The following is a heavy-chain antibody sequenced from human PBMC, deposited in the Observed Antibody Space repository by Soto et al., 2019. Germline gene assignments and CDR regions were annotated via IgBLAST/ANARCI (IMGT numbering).Heavy chain of an antibody. CDR3: ARGGKPHYYYGMDV. J-gene: IGHJ6*02. CDR1: GGPFSGYY. V-gene: IGHV4-34*01. CDR2: INHSGST. Sequence: QVQLQQWGAGLLRPSETLSLTCAVYGGPFSGYYWNWIRQPPGKGLEWIGEINHSGSTNYNPSLKSRVTISVDTSKNQFSLKLSSVTAADTVVYYCARGGKPHYYYGMDVWGQGTTVTVSS.